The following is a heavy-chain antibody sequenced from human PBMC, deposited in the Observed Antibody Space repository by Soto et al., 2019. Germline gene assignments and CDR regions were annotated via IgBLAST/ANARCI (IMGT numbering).Heavy chain of an antibody. D-gene: IGHD5-12*01. J-gene: IGHJ6*03. CDR2: INHSGST. V-gene: IGHV4-34*01. CDR1: GGSLSGYY. CDR3: ARVVATINKGSSWNYYYYYYMDV. Sequence: PSETLSLTCAVYGGSLSGYYWSWIRQPPGKGLEWIGEINHSGSTNYNPSLKSRVTISVDTSKNQFSLKLSSVTAADTAVYYCARVVATINKGSSWNYYYYYYMDVWGKGTTVT.